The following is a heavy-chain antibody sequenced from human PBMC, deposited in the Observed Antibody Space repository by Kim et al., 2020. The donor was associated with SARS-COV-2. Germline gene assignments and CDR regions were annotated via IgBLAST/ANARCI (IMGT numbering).Heavy chain of an antibody. Sequence: GGSLRLSCAASGFTFSSYAMHWVRQAPGKGLEWVAVISYDGSNKYYADSVKGRFTISRDNSKNTLYLQMNSLRAEDTAVYYCARAGYSSGWSLGYWGQGTLVTVSS. CDR2: ISYDGSNK. V-gene: IGHV3-30*04. J-gene: IGHJ4*02. CDR3: ARAGYSSGWSLGY. CDR1: GFTFSSYA. D-gene: IGHD6-19*01.